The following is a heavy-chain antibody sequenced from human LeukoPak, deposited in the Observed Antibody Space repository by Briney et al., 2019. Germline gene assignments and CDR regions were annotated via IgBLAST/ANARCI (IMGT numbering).Heavy chain of an antibody. CDR3: ARLPTVTFFDY. V-gene: IGHV4-39*01. Sequence: PSETLSLTCTVSGGSMSSSSYYWGWIRQPPGKGLEWIGSIYYSGSTYYNPSLKSRVTISVDTSKNQFSLRLSSVTAADTAVYYCARLPTVTFFDYWGQGTLVTVSS. J-gene: IGHJ4*02. CDR2: IYYSGST. D-gene: IGHD4-17*01. CDR1: GGSMSSSSYY.